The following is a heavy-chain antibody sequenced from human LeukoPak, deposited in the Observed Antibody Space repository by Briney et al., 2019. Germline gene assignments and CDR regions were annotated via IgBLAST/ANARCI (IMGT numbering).Heavy chain of an antibody. Sequence: GGSLRLSCAASGFTFSSYAMHWVRQAPGKGLEWVAVISYDGSNKYYADSVKGRFTISRDNSKSTLYLQMNSLRAEDTAVYYCARFQMSFDIWGQGTMVTVSS. D-gene: IGHD5-24*01. J-gene: IGHJ3*02. V-gene: IGHV3-30-3*01. CDR3: ARFQMSFDI. CDR1: GFTFSSYA. CDR2: ISYDGSNK.